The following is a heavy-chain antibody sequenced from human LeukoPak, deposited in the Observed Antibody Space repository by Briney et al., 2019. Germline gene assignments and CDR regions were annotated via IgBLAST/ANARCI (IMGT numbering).Heavy chain of an antibody. CDR3: VKGFGTSLTRGSRLLDS. CDR2: IRYDGSNK. D-gene: IGHD3-16*01. V-gene: IGHV3-33*06. J-gene: IGHJ4*02. Sequence: GKSLRLSCAASGFTFSSYGMHWVRQAPGKGLEWVALIRYDGSNKYYADSVRGRFTISRGNSKNTLYLQMNSLRVEDTAVYYCVKGFGTSLTRGSRLLDSWGQGTLLTVSS. CDR1: GFTFSSYG.